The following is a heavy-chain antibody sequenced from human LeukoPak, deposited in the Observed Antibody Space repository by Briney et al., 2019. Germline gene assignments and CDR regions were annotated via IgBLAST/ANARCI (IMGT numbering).Heavy chain of an antibody. D-gene: IGHD5-18*01. V-gene: IGHV4-39*01. CDR3: ARGAYSYGYAFDDYYYYMDV. CDR1: GGSIISSNHY. CDR2: IYYSGST. J-gene: IGHJ6*03. Sequence: SETLSLTCTLSGGSIISSNHYWAWIRQPPGKGLESIGIIYYSGSTYYNPSLQSRLTISVDTSKNQVSLKLTSVTAADTAVYYCARGAYSYGYAFDDYYYYMDVWGKGTTVTASS.